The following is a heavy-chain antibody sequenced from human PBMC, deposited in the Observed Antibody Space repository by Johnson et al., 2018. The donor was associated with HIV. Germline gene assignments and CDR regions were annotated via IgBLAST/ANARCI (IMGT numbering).Heavy chain of an antibody. D-gene: IGHD1-26*01. CDR2: IKQDGSEK. Sequence: VQLVESGGGLVQPGGSLRLSCAASGFIFSNYWMSWVRQAPGKGLEWLANIKQDGSEKYYVDSVKGRFTISRDNAKNSLYLQMNSLRAEDTAVYYCAKVRGVGATAAFDIWGQGTMVTVSS. CDR1: GFIFSNYW. CDR3: AKVRGVGATAAFDI. V-gene: IGHV3-7*02. J-gene: IGHJ3*02.